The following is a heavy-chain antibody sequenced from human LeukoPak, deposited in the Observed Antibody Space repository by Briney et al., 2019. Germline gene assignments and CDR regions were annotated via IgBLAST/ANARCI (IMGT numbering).Heavy chain of an antibody. V-gene: IGHV4-59*01. J-gene: IGHJ5*02. CDR2: IYYSGST. CDR3: ARYASFRGYSSETNWFDP. CDR1: GGSISSYY. Sequence: SETLSLTCTVSGGSISSYYWSWIRQPPGKGLEWIGYIYYSGSTNYNPSLKSRVTISVDTSKNKFSLKLSSVTAADTAVYYCARYASFRGYSSETNWFDPWGQGTLVTVSS. D-gene: IGHD5-18*01.